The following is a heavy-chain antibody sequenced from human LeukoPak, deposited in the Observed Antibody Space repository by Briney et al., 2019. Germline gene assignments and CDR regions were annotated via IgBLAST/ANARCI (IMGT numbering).Heavy chain of an antibody. CDR1: GFTVSSNY. CDR2: IYSGDVT. J-gene: IGHJ4*02. Sequence: GGSLRLSCAASGFTVSSNYMSWVRQAPGKGLEWVSSIYSGDVTYYAGSVKGRFTISRDNSRNTLYLQMNSLRVEDTALYCCVTQYFDYWGQGTLVTVSS. V-gene: IGHV3-53*01. CDR3: VTQYFDY.